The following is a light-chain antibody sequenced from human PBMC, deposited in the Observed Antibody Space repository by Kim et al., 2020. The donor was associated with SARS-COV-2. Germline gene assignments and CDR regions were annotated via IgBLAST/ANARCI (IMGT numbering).Light chain of an antibody. J-gene: IGKJ1*01. CDR3: QQYDTYWT. V-gene: IGKV1-5*03. Sequence: SASVADRVTITCRASQSIGSWLAWYQQKPGKAPKLLIYQASRLESGVPSRLSGSGSGTEFTLTISSLQPDDFATYYCQQYDTYWTFGQGTKVDIK. CDR1: QSIGSW. CDR2: QAS.